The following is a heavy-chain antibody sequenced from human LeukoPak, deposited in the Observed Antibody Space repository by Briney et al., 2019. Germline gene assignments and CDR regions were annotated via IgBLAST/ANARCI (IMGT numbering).Heavy chain of an antibody. CDR1: GFTFSSYS. CDR3: ARREGIAARLHYYYYMDI. Sequence: GGSLRLSCAASGFTFSSYSMNWVRQAPGKGLEWVSSISSSSSYIYYADSVKGRFTISRDNAKNSLYLQMNSLRAEDTAVYYCARREGIAARLHYYYYMDIWGKGTTVTVSS. D-gene: IGHD6-6*01. J-gene: IGHJ6*03. CDR2: ISSSSSYI. V-gene: IGHV3-21*01.